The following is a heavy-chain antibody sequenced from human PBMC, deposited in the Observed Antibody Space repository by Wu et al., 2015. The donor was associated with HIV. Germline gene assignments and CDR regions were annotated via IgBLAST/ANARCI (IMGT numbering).Heavy chain of an antibody. CDR1: GGTFSSYA. CDR3: ARESAGGSSGYFDAFDI. D-gene: IGHD3-22*01. J-gene: IGHJ3*02. CDR2: IIPIFGTA. V-gene: IGHV1-69*13. Sequence: QVQLVQSGAEVKKPGSSVKVSCKASGGTFSSYAISWVRQAPGQGLEWMGRIIPIFGTANYAQKFQGRVTITADESTSTAYMELSSLRSEDTAVYYCARESAGGSSGYFDAFDIWGQGDNGHRLF.